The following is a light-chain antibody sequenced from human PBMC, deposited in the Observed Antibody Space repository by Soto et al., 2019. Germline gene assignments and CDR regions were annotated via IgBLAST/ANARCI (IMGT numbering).Light chain of an antibody. J-gene: IGKJ2*01. Sequence: DIQMTQSPSTLSASVGDRVTITCRASQSINMWLAWYQQKPGKAPKLLIYKASFLESGVPSRLSGSGSGTDFTLTIRSLQPDDSATYYCQQYSSYPHTFCQGTKLAIK. CDR3: QQYSSYPHT. CDR1: QSINMW. CDR2: KAS. V-gene: IGKV1-5*03.